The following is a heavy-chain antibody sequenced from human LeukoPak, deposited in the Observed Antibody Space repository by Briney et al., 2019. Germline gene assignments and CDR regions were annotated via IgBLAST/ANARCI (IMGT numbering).Heavy chain of an antibody. Sequence: SETLSLTCTVSGGSISSGGYYWSWIRQPPGKGLEWIGYIYRSGSTYYNPSLKSRVTISVDRSKNQFSLKLSSVTAADTAVYYCARVRYFDWSFFDYWGQGTLVTVSS. V-gene: IGHV4-30-2*01. D-gene: IGHD3-9*01. CDR1: GGSISSGGYY. CDR2: IYRSGST. CDR3: ARVRYFDWSFFDY. J-gene: IGHJ4*02.